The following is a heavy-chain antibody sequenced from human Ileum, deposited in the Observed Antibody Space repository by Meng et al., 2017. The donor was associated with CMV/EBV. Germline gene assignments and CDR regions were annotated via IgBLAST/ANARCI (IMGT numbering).Heavy chain of an antibody. V-gene: IGHV4-61*03. CDR1: ASVSSGSYY. CDR2: IYYNGST. Sequence: ASVSSGSYYWNWIRQAPGKALEWIAYIYYNGSTKYNPSLESRVTVSVDASKNNFSLKLRSVIAADTAVYFCAREDGNGYNYPTHFDYWGQGILVTVS. D-gene: IGHD5-24*01. J-gene: IGHJ4*02. CDR3: AREDGNGYNYPTHFDY.